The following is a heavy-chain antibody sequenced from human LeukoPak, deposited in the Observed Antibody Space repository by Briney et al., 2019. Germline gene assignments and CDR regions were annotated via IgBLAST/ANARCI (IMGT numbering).Heavy chain of an antibody. CDR1: GFTFSNAW. J-gene: IGHJ6*02. D-gene: IGHD2-15*01. CDR3: TRVIVVEVGAMDV. V-gene: IGHV3-49*04. Sequence: PGGSLRLSCAASGFTFSNAWMSWVRQAPGKGLEWVGFIRRKASGGTTQYAASMKGRFTISRDDSKSIAYLQMNSLKTEDTAVYYCTRVIVVEVGAMDVWGQGTTVTVSS. CDR2: IRRKASGGTT.